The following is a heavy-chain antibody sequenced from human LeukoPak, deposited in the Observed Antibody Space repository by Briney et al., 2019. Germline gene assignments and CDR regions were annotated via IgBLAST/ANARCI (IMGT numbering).Heavy chain of an antibody. CDR1: GGSISSYY. CDR2: IYYSGST. J-gene: IGHJ3*02. CDR3: ARAATITAFDI. V-gene: IGHV4-59*01. Sequence: SETLSLTCTVSGGSISSYYWSCIRQPPGKGLEWIGYIYYSGSTNYNPSLKSRVTISVDTSKNQFSLKLSSVTAADTAVYYCARAATITAFDIWGQGTMVTVSS. D-gene: IGHD5-12*01.